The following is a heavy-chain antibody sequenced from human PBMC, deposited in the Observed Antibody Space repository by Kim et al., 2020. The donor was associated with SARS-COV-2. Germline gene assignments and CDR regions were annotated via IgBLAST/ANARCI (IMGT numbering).Heavy chain of an antibody. V-gene: IGHV3-9*01. Sequence: KGRFTISRDNAKNSLYLQMNSLRAEDTALYYCAKDHNYYGSGLPPGYFDYWGQGTLVTVSS. J-gene: IGHJ4*02. CDR3: AKDHNYYGSGLPPGYFDY. D-gene: IGHD3-10*01.